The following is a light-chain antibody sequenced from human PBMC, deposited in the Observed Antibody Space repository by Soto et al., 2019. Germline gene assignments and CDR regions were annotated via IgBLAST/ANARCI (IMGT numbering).Light chain of an antibody. J-gene: IGKJ5*01. CDR1: QRLSASD. CDR3: QQYGSSPLIP. CDR2: GVS. Sequence: VLSQSPGTLSLSPGQRATLSCRASQRLSASDIAWYQQKPGQAPKFLIYGVSSRATGIPDRFSGSGSGTDFTLTISRLELEDFAVYHCQQYGSSPLIPFGQGTRPAIK. V-gene: IGKV3-20*01.